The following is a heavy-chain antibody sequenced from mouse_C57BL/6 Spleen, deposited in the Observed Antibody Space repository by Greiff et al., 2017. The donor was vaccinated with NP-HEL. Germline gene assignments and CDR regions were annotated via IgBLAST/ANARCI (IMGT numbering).Heavy chain of an antibody. D-gene: IGHD1-1*01. J-gene: IGHJ1*03. V-gene: IGHV5-17*01. CDR3: ARPTDYYGSSPYWYFDV. CDR1: GFTFSDYG. Sequence: EVQRVESGGGLVKPGGSLKLSCAASGFTFSDYGMHWVRQAPEKGLEWVAYISSGSSTIYYADTVKGRFTISRDNAKNTLFLQMTSLRSEDTAMYYCARPTDYYGSSPYWYFDVWGTGTTVTVSS. CDR2: ISSGSSTI.